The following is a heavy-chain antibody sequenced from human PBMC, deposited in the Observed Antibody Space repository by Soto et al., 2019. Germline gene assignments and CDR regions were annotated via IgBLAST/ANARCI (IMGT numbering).Heavy chain of an antibody. CDR1: GYRFIDNW. J-gene: IGHJ6*02. CDR2: IFPHDSET. CDR3: ARQATVLSMARAMDV. V-gene: IGHV5-51*01. D-gene: IGHD3-10*01. Sequence: EVQLVQSGAEVKKPGESLKISCKASGYRFIDNWIGWVRQMPGKGLEWMGIIFPHDSETRYNPSFQDQVTISADKSIDTAYLQWSSLKAADTAIYYCARQATVLSMARAMDVWGQGTTVIVSS.